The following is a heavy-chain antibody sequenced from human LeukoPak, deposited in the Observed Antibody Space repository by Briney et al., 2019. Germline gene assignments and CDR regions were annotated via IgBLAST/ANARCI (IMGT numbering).Heavy chain of an antibody. D-gene: IGHD5-18*01. V-gene: IGHV4-39*01. J-gene: IGHJ4*02. CDR1: GGSISSSSYY. CDR2: IYYSGST. CDR3: ARLSNPVEYSYGWYYFDY. Sequence: KPSETLSLTCTVSGGSISSSSYYWGWIRQPPGKGLEWIGSIYYSGSTYYNPSLKSRVTISVDTSKNQFSLKLSSVTAADTAVYYCARLSNPVEYSYGWYYFDYWGQGTLVTASS.